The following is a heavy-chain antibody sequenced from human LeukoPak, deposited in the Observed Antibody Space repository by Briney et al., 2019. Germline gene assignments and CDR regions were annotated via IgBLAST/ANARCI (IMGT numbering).Heavy chain of an antibody. Sequence: PGGSLRLSCAASGFTFSSYEMNWVRQAPGKGLEWVSYISSSGSTIYYADSVKGRFTISRDNAKNSLYLQMNSLRAEDTAVYYCATIYGSGSYYYYYYYMDVWGKGTTVTISS. CDR2: ISSSGSTI. CDR1: GFTFSSYE. V-gene: IGHV3-48*03. CDR3: ATIYGSGSYYYYYYYMDV. J-gene: IGHJ6*03. D-gene: IGHD3-10*01.